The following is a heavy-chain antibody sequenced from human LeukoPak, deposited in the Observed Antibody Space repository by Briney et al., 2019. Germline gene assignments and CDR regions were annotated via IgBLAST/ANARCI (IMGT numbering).Heavy chain of an antibody. CDR1: GFTFSSYG. CDR2: ISYDGSNK. Sequence: AWGSLRLSCAASGFTFSSYGMHWVRQAPGKGLEWVAVISYDGSNKYYADSVKGRFTISRDNSKNTLYLQMNSLRAEDTAVYYCAKEVIEFYWGQGTLVTVSS. V-gene: IGHV3-30*18. J-gene: IGHJ4*02. D-gene: IGHD3-10*01. CDR3: AKEVIEFY.